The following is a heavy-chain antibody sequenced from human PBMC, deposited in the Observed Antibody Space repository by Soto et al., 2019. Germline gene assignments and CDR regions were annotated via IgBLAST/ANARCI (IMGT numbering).Heavy chain of an antibody. V-gene: IGHV3-30*03. J-gene: IGHJ4*02. CDR3: TGEVASGY. CDR1: GFTVSTYG. Sequence: VQLVESGGGVVQPGRSLRLSCAVSGFTVSTYGMHWVRQAPGKGLEWVAVISRDGGTTYYADSVKGRFTISRDNSRNTLFLEMNSLRGDDMAVYYCTGEVASGYWGQVTLVTVAS. CDR2: ISRDGGTT. D-gene: IGHD2-8*02.